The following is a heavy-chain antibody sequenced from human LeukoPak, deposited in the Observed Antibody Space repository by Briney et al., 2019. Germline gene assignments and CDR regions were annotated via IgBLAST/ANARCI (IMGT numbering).Heavy chain of an antibody. V-gene: IGHV3-33*08. D-gene: IGHD3-22*01. CDR1: GFTFSSYA. CDR3: ATPSDYYDRGN. CDR2: IWYDGGIK. Sequence: GRSLRLSCAASGFTFSSYALHWVRQAPGKGLEWVAVIWYDGGIKYYSDSVKGRFTISRDNSQNTLYLQMNSLRAEDTAVYYCATPSDYYDRGNWGQGTLVTVSS. J-gene: IGHJ4*02.